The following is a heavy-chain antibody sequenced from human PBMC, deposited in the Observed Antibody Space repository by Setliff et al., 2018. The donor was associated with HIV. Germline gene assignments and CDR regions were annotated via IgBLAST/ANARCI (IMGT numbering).Heavy chain of an antibody. CDR3: ARSSYYDVNSPFDY. V-gene: IGHV1-69*10. Sequence: GASVKVSCKASGGTFSSYVTNWVRQAPGQGLEWMGGAIPMLGIANHVHKFQGRVTITADKSTSTAYMELNSLRSEDTAVYYCARSSYYDVNSPFDYWGQGTRVTVSS. J-gene: IGHJ4*02. CDR2: AIPMLGIA. CDR1: GGTFSSYV. D-gene: IGHD3-16*01.